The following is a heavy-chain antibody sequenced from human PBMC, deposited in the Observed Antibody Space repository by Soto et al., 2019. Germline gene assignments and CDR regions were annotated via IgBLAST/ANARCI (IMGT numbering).Heavy chain of an antibody. D-gene: IGHD3-3*01. V-gene: IGHV1-18*04. Sequence: ASVKVSCKASGYTFTSYGISWVRQAPGQGLEWMAWISTYNGNTNYAQKLQGRVIMTTDASTSTAYMELRSLRSDDTAVYYCARDFSDFWCGSQCGAFDIWGQGTMVTVSS. CDR3: ARDFSDFWCGSQCGAFDI. CDR2: ISTYNGNT. CDR1: GYTFTSYG. J-gene: IGHJ3*02.